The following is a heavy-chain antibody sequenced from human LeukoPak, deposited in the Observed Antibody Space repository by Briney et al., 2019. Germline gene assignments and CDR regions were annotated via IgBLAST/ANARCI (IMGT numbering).Heavy chain of an antibody. V-gene: IGHV3-23*01. Sequence: GGSLRLSCAASGFTFSSYSMNWVRQAPGKGLEWVSAISGSGGSTYYTDSVKGRFIISRDNSKNTLYLQMNSLRAEDTAVYYCAKEYYDYVWGSSPQTVDIWGQGTKVTVSS. J-gene: IGHJ3*02. CDR1: GFTFSSYS. D-gene: IGHD3-16*01. CDR2: ISGSGGST. CDR3: AKEYYDYVWGSSPQTVDI.